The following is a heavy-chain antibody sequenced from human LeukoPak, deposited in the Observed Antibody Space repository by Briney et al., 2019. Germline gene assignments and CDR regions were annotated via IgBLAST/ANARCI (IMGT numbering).Heavy chain of an antibody. CDR1: GYTFTGYY. J-gene: IGHJ5*02. CDR2: INPNSGGT. D-gene: IGHD2-2*01. V-gene: IGHV1-2*02. Sequence: ASVKVSCKASGYTFTGYYMHWVRQAPGQGLEWMGWINPNSGGTNYAQKFQVRVTMTRDTSISTAYMELSRLRSDDTAVYYCARDRGYCSSTSCSPGGYNWFDPWGQGTLVTVSS. CDR3: ARDRGYCSSTSCSPGGYNWFDP.